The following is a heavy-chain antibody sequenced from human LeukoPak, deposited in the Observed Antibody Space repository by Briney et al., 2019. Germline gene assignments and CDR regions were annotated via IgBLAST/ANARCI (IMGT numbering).Heavy chain of an antibody. J-gene: IGHJ4*02. CDR1: GDSISSGSYY. CDR2: IYTSGST. CDR3: ARGPYYYDSSGSFDY. Sequence: SETLSLTCSVYGDSISSGSYYWSWIRQPAGKGLEWIGRIYTSGSTNYNPSLKSRVTISVDTSTNQFSLKLSSVTAADTAVYYCARGPYYYDSSGSFDYWGQGTLVTVSS. D-gene: IGHD3-22*01. V-gene: IGHV4-61*02.